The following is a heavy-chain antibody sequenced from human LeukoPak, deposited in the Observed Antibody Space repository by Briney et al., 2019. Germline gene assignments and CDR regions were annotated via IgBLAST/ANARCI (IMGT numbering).Heavy chain of an antibody. CDR3: ARDNGVPAAMASYYYYYGMDV. D-gene: IGHD2-2*01. J-gene: IGHJ6*02. Sequence: ASVKVSCKASGYTFTNYGISWVRQAPGQGLEWMGWISAYNGNTNYAQKLQGRVTMTTDTSTSTAYMELRSLRSDDTAVYYCARDNGVPAAMASYYYYYGMDVWGQGTTVTVYS. CDR1: GYTFTNYG. CDR2: ISAYNGNT. V-gene: IGHV1-18*01.